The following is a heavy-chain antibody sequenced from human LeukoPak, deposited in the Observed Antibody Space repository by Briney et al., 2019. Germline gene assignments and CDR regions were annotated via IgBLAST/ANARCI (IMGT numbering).Heavy chain of an antibody. D-gene: IGHD3-9*01. V-gene: IGHV2-5*01. CDR2: IYWPADK. Sequence: ESGPTLAHPTPALTLTCTFSGFSFSTSGVGVGWSRQPPGKALEWLAVIYWPADKRYRPSLKSRLTITKDTSKNQVVLTMTNMDPVDTATYYCARSPYYDILTGSRGTFDYWGRGSLVTVSS. CDR1: GFSFSTSGVG. J-gene: IGHJ4*02. CDR3: ARSPYYDILTGSRGTFDY.